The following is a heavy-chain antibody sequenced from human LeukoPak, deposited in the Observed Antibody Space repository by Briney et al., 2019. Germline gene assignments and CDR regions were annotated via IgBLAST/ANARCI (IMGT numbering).Heavy chain of an antibody. CDR2: IYYSGST. J-gene: IGHJ4*02. V-gene: IGHV4-39*07. Sequence: SETLSLTCTVSGGSISSSSYYWGWIRQPPGKGLEWIGSIYYSGSTYYNPSLKSRVTISVDTSKNQFSLKLSSVTAADTAVYYCAILRGVPRWGQGTLVTVSS. CDR3: AILRGVPR. CDR1: GGSISSSSYY. D-gene: IGHD3-10*01.